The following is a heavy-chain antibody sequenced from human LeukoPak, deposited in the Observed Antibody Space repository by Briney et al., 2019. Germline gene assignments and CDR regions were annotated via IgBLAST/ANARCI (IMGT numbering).Heavy chain of an antibody. D-gene: IGHD6-19*01. V-gene: IGHV1-69*04. Sequence: ASVKVSCKASGGTFSSYAISWVRQAPGQGLEWMGRIIPILGIANCAQKFQGRVTITADKSTSTAYMELSSLRSEDTAVYYCARGIAVAEEESEQNWFDPWGQGTLVTVSS. J-gene: IGHJ5*02. CDR2: IIPILGIA. CDR1: GGTFSSYA. CDR3: ARGIAVAEEESEQNWFDP.